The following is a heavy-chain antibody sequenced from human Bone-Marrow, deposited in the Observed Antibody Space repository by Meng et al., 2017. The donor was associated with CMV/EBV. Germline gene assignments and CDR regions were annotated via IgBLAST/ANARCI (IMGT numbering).Heavy chain of an antibody. V-gene: IGHV3-48*03. CDR1: GFTFSSYE. Sequence: GESLKISCAASGFTFSSYEMNWVRQAPGKGLEWVSYISSSGSTIYYADSVKDRFTISRDNAKKSVYLQMNGLRVEDSGVYYCARDQEGTRALFPIRFAMDVWGQGTTVTVSS. J-gene: IGHJ6*02. CDR2: ISSSGSTI. CDR3: ARDQEGTRALFPIRFAMDV. D-gene: IGHD2-21*01.